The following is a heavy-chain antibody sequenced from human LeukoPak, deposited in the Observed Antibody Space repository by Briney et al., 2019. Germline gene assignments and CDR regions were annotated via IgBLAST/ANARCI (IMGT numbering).Heavy chain of an antibody. CDR3: ARQKYGCSGGSCYWSWFDP. CDR1: GGSISSGGYY. J-gene: IGHJ5*02. D-gene: IGHD2-15*01. CDR2: IYYSGCT. Sequence: SQTLSLTCAVSGGSISSGGYYWSWIRQPPGKGLEWIGYIYYSGCTNYNPSLKSRVTISVDTSKNQFSLKLSSVTAADTAVYYCARQKYGCSGGSCYWSWFDPWGQGTLVTVSS. V-gene: IGHV4-61*08.